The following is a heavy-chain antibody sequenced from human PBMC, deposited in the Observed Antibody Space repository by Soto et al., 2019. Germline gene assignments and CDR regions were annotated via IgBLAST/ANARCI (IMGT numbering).Heavy chain of an antibody. Sequence: QLQLQESGPGLVKPSETLSLTCTVSGDSFSSNGHYWGWIRQPPGKGLEWIGSVSYSGYTYDNPSLRSRVTISVDTSKNQFSLNLASVTAADTAVYYCARYYDTFDSWGQGTLVTVSS. CDR3: ARYYDTFDS. D-gene: IGHD3-22*01. CDR1: GDSFSSNGHY. CDR2: VSYSGYT. J-gene: IGHJ4*02. V-gene: IGHV4-39*01.